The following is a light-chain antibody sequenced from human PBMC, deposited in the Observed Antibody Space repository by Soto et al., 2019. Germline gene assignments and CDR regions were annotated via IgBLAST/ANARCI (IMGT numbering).Light chain of an antibody. CDR3: QQYNKWPLFT. J-gene: IGKJ3*01. CDR2: GAS. CDR1: QSISTN. Sequence: ETVMTQSPDTLSVSPGERATLSCRASQSISTNLAWYQQRPGQAPRLLIYGASTRATGIPARFSGSGSGTEFTITISSLQSEDFALYYSQQYNKWPLFTFGPGTRVDIK. V-gene: IGKV3-15*01.